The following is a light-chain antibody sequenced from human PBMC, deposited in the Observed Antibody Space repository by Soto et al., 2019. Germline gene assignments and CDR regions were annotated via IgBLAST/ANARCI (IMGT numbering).Light chain of an antibody. CDR2: DTS. J-gene: IGKJ5*01. CDR3: QQRNSWPPTFT. V-gene: IGKV3-11*01. CDR1: QSVGSF. Sequence: PGERATLSCRASQSVGSFLAWYQQKPGQAPRLLIYDTSIRATGIPARFSGSGSGTDFTLTISSLEPEDSAVYYCQQRNSWPPTFTFGQGTRLEIK.